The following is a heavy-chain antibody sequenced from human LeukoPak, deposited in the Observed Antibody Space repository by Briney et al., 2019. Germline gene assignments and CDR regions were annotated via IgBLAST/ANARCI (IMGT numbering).Heavy chain of an antibody. V-gene: IGHV2-5*01. CDR3: AHRPRDGYCSSTSCYTGDAFDI. CDR1: GFSLSTSGVG. J-gene: IGHJ3*02. CDR2: IYWNDDK. Sequence: SGPTLVKPTQTLTLTCTFSGFSLSTSGVGVGWIRQPPGKALEWLALIYWNDDKRYSPSLKSRLTITKDTSKNQVVLTMTNMDPVDTATYYCAHRPRDGYCSSTSCYTGDAFDIWGQGTMVTVSS. D-gene: IGHD2-2*02.